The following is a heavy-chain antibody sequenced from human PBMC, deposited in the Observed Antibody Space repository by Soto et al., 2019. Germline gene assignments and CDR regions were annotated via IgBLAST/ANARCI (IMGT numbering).Heavy chain of an antibody. D-gene: IGHD4-17*01. CDR1: GGTFSSYS. Sequence: QVQLVQSGAEVKKPGSSVKVSCKASGGTFSSYSINWVRQAPGQGLEWMGRITPILGIANYAQKFQGRVTITAEKSTSTAYMELGSLRSGDTAVDYCAREPYGDYSGYWGQGTLVTVSS. CDR2: ITPILGIA. CDR3: AREPYGDYSGY. V-gene: IGHV1-69*08. J-gene: IGHJ4*02.